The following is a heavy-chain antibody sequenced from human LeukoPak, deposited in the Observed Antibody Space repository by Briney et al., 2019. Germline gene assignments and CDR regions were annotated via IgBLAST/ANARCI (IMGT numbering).Heavy chain of an antibody. J-gene: IGHJ4*02. CDR1: GGSIGTYY. Sequence: PSETLSLTCTVSGGSIGTYYWSWIRQPPGKGLEWIGYIYYSGSTNYNPSLESRVTISVDTSKNQFSLKLSSVTAADTAVYYCARRSRVGAAFDYWGQGTLVTVSS. D-gene: IGHD1-26*01. CDR2: IYYSGST. V-gene: IGHV4-59*08. CDR3: ARRSRVGAAFDY.